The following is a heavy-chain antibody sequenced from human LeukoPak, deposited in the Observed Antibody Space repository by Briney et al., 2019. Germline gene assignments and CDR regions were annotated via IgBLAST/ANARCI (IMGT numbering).Heavy chain of an antibody. Sequence: GGSLRLSGAVSGGTFSAYWMAWARQSPGKGLEWVAEINEDGSVKYYVDSMKGRFTISRDNAKNSLYLQMNSLGAEDTAVYYCAKVPRDSDCYWGQGTLVTVSS. CDR2: INEDGSVK. V-gene: IGHV3-7*01. CDR1: GGTFSAYW. D-gene: IGHD2-21*02. J-gene: IGHJ4*02. CDR3: AKVPRDSDCY.